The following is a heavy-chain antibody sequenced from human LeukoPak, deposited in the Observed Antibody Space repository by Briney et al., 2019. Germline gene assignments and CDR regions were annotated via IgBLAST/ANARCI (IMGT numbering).Heavy chain of an antibody. J-gene: IGHJ3*02. CDR1: GFTFSSYA. CDR2: ISGRGDTT. Sequence: QTGGSLRLSCAASGFTFSSYAMSWVRQAPGKGLEWVSTISGRGDTTYYADSVKGRFTISRDNSKNTLYLQMNSLRAEDTAVYYCAKDRPGYSSSWYGIDAFDIWGQGTMVTVSS. V-gene: IGHV3-23*01. D-gene: IGHD6-13*01. CDR3: AKDRPGYSSSWYGIDAFDI.